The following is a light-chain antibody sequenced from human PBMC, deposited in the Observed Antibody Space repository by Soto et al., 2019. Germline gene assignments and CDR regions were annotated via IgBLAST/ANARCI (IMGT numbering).Light chain of an antibody. CDR1: QSVRSSY. V-gene: IGKV3-20*01. CDR2: DAS. J-gene: IGKJ1*01. CDR3: QQYGSSPT. Sequence: EIVLTQSPDTLSLSPGERATLSCRASQSVRSSYLAWYQQKPGQAPSLFIYDASKRATGIPDRFSGSGSGTDFTLAISRLEPEDFAVYYCQQYGSSPTFGQGTKVEIK.